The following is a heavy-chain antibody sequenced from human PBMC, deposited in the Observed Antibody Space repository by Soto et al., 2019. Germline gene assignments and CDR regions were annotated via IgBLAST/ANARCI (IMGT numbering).Heavy chain of an antibody. J-gene: IGHJ4*02. CDR1: GGSISSSSYY. CDR2: IYYSGRT. D-gene: IGHD6-25*01. CDR3: ARHEGSIAAPFDY. V-gene: IGHV4-39*01. Sequence: QLQLQESGPGLVKPSETLSLTCTVSGGSISSSSYYWGWIRQPPGKGLEWIGSIYYSGRTYYNPSRRSRVTISVDPSKNQVSLKLSSVTAADTAVYYCARHEGSIAAPFDYWGQGTLVTVSS.